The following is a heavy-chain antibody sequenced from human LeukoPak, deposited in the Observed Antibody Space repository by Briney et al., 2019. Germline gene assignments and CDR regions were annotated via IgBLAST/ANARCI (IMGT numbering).Heavy chain of an antibody. Sequence: GASVKVSCKASGGTFSSYAISWVRQAPGQGLEWMGGIIPIFGTANYAQKFQGRVTITADESTSTAYMELSSLRSEDTAVYYCARDMYYYYGSGSYYNKRDYYYYYGMDVWGQGTTVTVSS. V-gene: IGHV1-69*13. CDR3: ARDMYYYYGSGSYYNKRDYYYYYGMDV. J-gene: IGHJ6*02. CDR2: IIPIFGTA. CDR1: GGTFSSYA. D-gene: IGHD3-10*01.